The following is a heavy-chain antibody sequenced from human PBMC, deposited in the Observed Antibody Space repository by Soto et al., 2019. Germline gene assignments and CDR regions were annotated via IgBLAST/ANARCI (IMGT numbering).Heavy chain of an antibody. CDR3: AREGIAAADNDYFDY. Sequence: SETLSLTCTVSGGSISSYYWTWIRQPPGKGLEWIGYIYYSGSTNYNPSLKSRVTISVDTSKNQFSLKLSSVTAADTAVYYCAREGIAAADNDYFDYWGQGTLVTVSS. CDR1: GGSISSYY. V-gene: IGHV4-59*01. J-gene: IGHJ4*02. D-gene: IGHD6-13*01. CDR2: IYYSGST.